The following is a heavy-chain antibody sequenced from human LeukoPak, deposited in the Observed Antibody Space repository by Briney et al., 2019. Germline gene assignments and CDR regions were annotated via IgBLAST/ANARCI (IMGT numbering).Heavy chain of an antibody. D-gene: IGHD5-24*01. CDR1: GFTFSTYA. CDR2: ISGSGGST. Sequence: GGSLRLSCAASGFTFSTYAMNWVRQAPGKGLGWVSAISGSGGSTYYADSVKGRFTISRDNSKNTVHLQMNSLRAEDTAVYYCAKREGGHNSAEFDYWGQGTLVTVSS. V-gene: IGHV3-23*01. J-gene: IGHJ4*02. CDR3: AKREGGHNSAEFDY.